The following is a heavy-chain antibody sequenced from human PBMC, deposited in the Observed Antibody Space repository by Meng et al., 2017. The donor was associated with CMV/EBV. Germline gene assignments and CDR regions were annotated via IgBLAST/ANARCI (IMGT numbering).Heavy chain of an antibody. V-gene: IGHV3-64*02. Sequence: GGSLRLSCAASGFTFRNYAMHWVRQAPGKGLQYVSAISSNGSNTYYADSVKGRFTISRDNSKNTLYLQMGSLRAEDMAVYYCARDRSGDGVHFDYWGQGTLVTVS. J-gene: IGHJ4*02. CDR3: ARDRSGDGVHFDY. CDR2: ISSNGSNT. D-gene: IGHD3-3*01. CDR1: GFTFRNYA.